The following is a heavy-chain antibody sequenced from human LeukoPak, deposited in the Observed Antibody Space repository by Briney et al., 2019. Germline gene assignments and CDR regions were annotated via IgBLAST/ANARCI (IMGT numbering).Heavy chain of an antibody. CDR2: INYSGNT. J-gene: IGHJ4*02. V-gene: IGHV4-39*02. Sequence: PSETLSLTCTVSGGSVSSGSYYWSWIRQPPGKGLEWIGSINYSGNTYYSPSLKSRVTISVDASENHFSLQLTSVTAADTAVYYCARPNSGWYFDYWGQGLLVNVSS. D-gene: IGHD6-19*01. CDR3: ARPNSGWYFDY. CDR1: GGSVSSGSYY.